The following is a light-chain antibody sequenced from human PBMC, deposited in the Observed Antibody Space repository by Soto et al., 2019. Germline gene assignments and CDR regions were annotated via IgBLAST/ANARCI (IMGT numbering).Light chain of an antibody. V-gene: IGKV3-20*01. CDR3: QQYGSSPWT. J-gene: IGKJ1*01. Sequence: EIVLTQSPGTLSLSPGERATLSCRASQSVSNKYLAWYQQKPGQAPRLLIYGASSRATGIPDRFSGSGSGTDFTLTISRLEPEEFAVYYCQQYGSSPWTFGQGTKVEI. CDR2: GAS. CDR1: QSVSNKY.